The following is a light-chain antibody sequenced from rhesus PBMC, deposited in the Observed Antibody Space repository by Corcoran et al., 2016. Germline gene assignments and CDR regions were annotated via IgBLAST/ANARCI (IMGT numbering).Light chain of an antibody. Sequence: DIQMSQSPSSLSASVGDRVTITCRASQDIRNYLSWYQLKPGKAPKRLIYAASSLESGVPLMVRGGGSGTEITLTINRLRPKYFATYFFQHRYGILYSFSQGTKVELE. CDR2: AAS. V-gene: IGKV1-36*02. CDR3: QHRYGILYS. CDR1: QDIRNY. J-gene: IGKJ2*01.